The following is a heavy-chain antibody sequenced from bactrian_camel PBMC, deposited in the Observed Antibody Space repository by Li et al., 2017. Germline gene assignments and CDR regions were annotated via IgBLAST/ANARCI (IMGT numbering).Heavy chain of an antibody. J-gene: IGHJ4*01. V-gene: IGHV3S53*01. D-gene: IGHD3*01. CDR1: GYTFTTYS. CDR3: AADGNKRAVWDGYPYH. Sequence: VQLVESGGESVETGGSLRLSCTASGYTFTTYSMAWFRQIPGGKREGVAALDSDGVTNYADSVLGRFIISRDSAKNTLYLQMNSLKPEDTAMYYCAADGNKRAVWDGYPYHWGQGTQVTVS. CDR2: LDSDGVT.